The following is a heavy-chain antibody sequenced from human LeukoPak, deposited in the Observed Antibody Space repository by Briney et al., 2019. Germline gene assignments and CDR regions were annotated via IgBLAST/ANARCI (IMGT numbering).Heavy chain of an antibody. CDR3: ASRTGHYYYYYYMDV. J-gene: IGHJ6*03. CDR1: GFTFSSYS. Sequence: GGSLRLSCAASGFTFSSYSMNWVRQALGKGLEWVSYISSSSSTIYYADSVKGRFTISRDNAKNSLYLQMNSLRAEDTAVYYCASRTGHYYYYYYMDVWGKGTTVTVSS. D-gene: IGHD1-1*01. CDR2: ISSSSSTI. V-gene: IGHV3-48*01.